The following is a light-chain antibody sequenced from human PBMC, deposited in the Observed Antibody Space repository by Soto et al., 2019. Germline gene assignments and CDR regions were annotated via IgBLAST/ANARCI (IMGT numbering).Light chain of an antibody. CDR3: QQSYSTPPT. Sequence: DIQMTQSPSSLSASVGDRVTITCRASQSISSYLNWYQQKPGKAPKLLIYAAFSLQGGVPSRFSGSGSGTDFTLIISSQQPDDFATYYCQQSYSTPPTFGQGTKLEIK. V-gene: IGKV1-39*01. CDR1: QSISSY. CDR2: AAF. J-gene: IGKJ2*01.